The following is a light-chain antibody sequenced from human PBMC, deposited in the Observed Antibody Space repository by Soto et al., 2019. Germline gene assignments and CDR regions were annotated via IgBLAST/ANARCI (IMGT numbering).Light chain of an antibody. V-gene: IGKV3-20*01. CDR1: QSVRSSD. J-gene: IGKJ1*01. Sequence: EIVLTQSPGTLSLSAGEGATLSCRASQSVRSSDLAWYQQKPGQAPRLLIYGASIRATGIPDRFSGSGSGTDFTLTISRLEPEDFAVYYCQQYDNSPPTRTFGQGTKVEIK. CDR2: GAS. CDR3: QQYDNSPPTRT.